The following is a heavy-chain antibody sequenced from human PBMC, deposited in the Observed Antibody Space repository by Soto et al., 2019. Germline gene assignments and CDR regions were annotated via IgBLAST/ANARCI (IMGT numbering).Heavy chain of an antibody. CDR2: MNPNSGNT. Sequence: GSSGKVSCKASGYTFTSYDINWVRQATGQGLEWMGWMNPNSGNTGYAQKFQGRVTMTRNTSISTAYMELSSLRSEDTAVYYCARGGRGWNYGAFDIWGQGTMVTVSS. D-gene: IGHD1-7*01. V-gene: IGHV1-8*01. CDR1: GYTFTSYD. J-gene: IGHJ3*02. CDR3: ARGGRGWNYGAFDI.